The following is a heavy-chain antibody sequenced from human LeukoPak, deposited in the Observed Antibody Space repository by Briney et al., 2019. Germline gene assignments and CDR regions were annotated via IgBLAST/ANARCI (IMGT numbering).Heavy chain of an antibody. CDR2: SSDSGGST. Sequence: GGSLRLSCAASGFTFSSYAMSWVRQAPGKGLEWVSASSDSGGSTYYADSVKGRFTISRDNSKNTLYLQMNSLRAEDTAVYYCAKGVLGYCSGGSCYFDDAFDIWGQGTMVTVSS. D-gene: IGHD2-15*01. V-gene: IGHV3-23*01. J-gene: IGHJ3*02. CDR1: GFTFSSYA. CDR3: AKGVLGYCSGGSCYFDDAFDI.